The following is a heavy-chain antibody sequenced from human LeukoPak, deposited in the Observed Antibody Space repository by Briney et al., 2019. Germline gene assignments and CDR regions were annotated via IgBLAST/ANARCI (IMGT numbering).Heavy chain of an antibody. Sequence: ASVKVSCKASGYTFTGYYMHWVRQAPGQGLEWMGWINPNSGGTNYAQKFQGRVTMTRDTSINTAYMELSSLRFDDTAVYYCARGATAGRFSLRPTGAYYMDVWGKGTTVTVSS. CDR1: GYTFTGYY. D-gene: IGHD6-13*01. CDR3: ARGATAGRFSLRPTGAYYMDV. CDR2: INPNSGGT. J-gene: IGHJ6*03. V-gene: IGHV1-2*02.